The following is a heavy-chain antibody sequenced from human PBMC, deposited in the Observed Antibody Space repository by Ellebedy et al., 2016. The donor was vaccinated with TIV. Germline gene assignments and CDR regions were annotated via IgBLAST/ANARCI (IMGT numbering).Heavy chain of an antibody. D-gene: IGHD7-27*01. CDR2: IIPIFGTA. CDR1: GGTFSSYA. J-gene: IGHJ3*02. Sequence: SVKVSXXASGGTFSSYAISWVRQAPGQGLEWMGGIIPIFGTANYAQKFQGRVTITADESTSTAYMELSSLRSEDTAVYYCARGGINWGRGAFDIWGQGTMVTVSS. CDR3: ARGGINWGRGAFDI. V-gene: IGHV1-69*13.